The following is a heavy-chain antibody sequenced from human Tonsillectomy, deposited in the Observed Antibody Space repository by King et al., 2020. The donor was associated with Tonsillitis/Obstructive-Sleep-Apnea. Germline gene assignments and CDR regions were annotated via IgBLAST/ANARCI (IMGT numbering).Heavy chain of an antibody. CDR1: GFTFSSYS. Sequence: VQLVESGGGLVQPGGSLRLSCAASGFTFSSYSMNWVRQAPGKGLEWVSYISSSSRTIYYSDSVKGLFTISIDNAKNSLYLQMNSLRDEDTAVYYCARVPYDFWTDFDYWGQGTLVTVSS. D-gene: IGHD3-3*01. V-gene: IGHV3-48*02. J-gene: IGHJ4*02. CDR3: ARVPYDFWTDFDY. CDR2: ISSSSRTI.